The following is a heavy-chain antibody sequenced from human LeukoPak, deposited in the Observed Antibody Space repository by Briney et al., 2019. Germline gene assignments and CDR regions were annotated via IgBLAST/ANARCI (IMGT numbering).Heavy chain of an antibody. Sequence: PGGSLRLSCAASGFTFSSYAMSWVRQAPGKGLEWVSAISGSGGSTYYADSVKGRFTISRDNSKNTLYLQMNSLRAKDTAVYYCARSLPPSYGSGSYYNGGWYFDYWGQGTLVTVSS. CDR1: GFTFSSYA. D-gene: IGHD3-10*01. V-gene: IGHV3-23*01. CDR3: ARSLPPSYGSGSYYNGGWYFDY. CDR2: ISGSGGST. J-gene: IGHJ4*02.